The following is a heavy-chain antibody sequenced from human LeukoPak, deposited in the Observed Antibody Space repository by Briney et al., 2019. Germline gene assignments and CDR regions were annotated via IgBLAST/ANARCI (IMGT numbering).Heavy chain of an antibody. D-gene: IGHD3-10*01. CDR3: ARFPVVRGEIAYFDS. V-gene: IGHV7-4-1*02. J-gene: IGHJ4*02. CDR2: INTDTGKT. CDR1: GYTFTYYS. Sequence: GASVKVSCKASGYTFTYYSIKWVRQAPGQGLEWMGSINTDTGKTTYAQDFTGRFVFSLDTSVSTAYLQINSLKAEDTAVYYCARFPVVRGEIAYFDSWGQGTLVTVSS.